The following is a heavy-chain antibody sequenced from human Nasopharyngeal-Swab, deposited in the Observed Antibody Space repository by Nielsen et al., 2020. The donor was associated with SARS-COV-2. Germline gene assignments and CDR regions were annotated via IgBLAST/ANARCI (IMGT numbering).Heavy chain of an antibody. J-gene: IGHJ3*02. CDR2: IYYSGST. Sequence: RQAPGKGLEWLGYIYYSGSTYYNPSLKSRITMSLETSKNQFSLELKSVTAADTAVYYCARGDIGNGYYYSMSFGAFDIWGQGTMVTVSS. D-gene: IGHD3-3*01. CDR3: ARGDIGNGYYYSMSFGAFDI. V-gene: IGHV4-30-4*01.